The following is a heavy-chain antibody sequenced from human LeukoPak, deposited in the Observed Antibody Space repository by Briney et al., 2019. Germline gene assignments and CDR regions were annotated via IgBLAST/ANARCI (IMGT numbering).Heavy chain of an antibody. V-gene: IGHV3-20*04. CDR2: INWDGGST. J-gene: IGHJ3*02. Sequence: GGSLRLSCAASGFTFDDYGMSWVRQAPGKGREWVSGINWDGGSTGYADSVKGRFTISRDNAKNSLYLQMNSLRAEDTALYYCATLGYGDYDAFDIWGQGTMVTVSS. CDR1: GFTFDDYG. CDR3: ATLGYGDYDAFDI. D-gene: IGHD4-17*01.